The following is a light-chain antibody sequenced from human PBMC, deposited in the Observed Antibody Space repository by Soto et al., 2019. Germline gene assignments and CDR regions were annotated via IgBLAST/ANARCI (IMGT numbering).Light chain of an antibody. CDR1: SSDVGYYNL. J-gene: IGLJ7*01. CDR2: EVY. CDR3: CSYAGVRGAV. V-gene: IGLV2-23*02. Sequence: QPVLTQPVSVSWSPGQSVTISCTGTSSDVGYYNLVAWYQQHPGKAPKVLIYEVYKRPSGVSDRFSGSKSGNTASLTISGLQAEDEADYYCCSYAGVRGAVFGGGTQLTVL.